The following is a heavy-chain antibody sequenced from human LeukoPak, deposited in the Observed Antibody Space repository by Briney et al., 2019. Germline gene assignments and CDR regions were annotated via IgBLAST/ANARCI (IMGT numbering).Heavy chain of an antibody. CDR1: DGSISSYY. Sequence: SETLSLTCTVSDGSISSYYWSWIRQPPGKGLEWIGYIYYSGSTNYNPSLKSRVTISVDTSKNQFSLKLSSVTAADTAVYYCARDGIAVAGTRYYYGMDVWGQGTTVTVSS. CDR2: IYYSGST. V-gene: IGHV4-59*01. J-gene: IGHJ6*02. CDR3: ARDGIAVAGTRYYYGMDV. D-gene: IGHD6-19*01.